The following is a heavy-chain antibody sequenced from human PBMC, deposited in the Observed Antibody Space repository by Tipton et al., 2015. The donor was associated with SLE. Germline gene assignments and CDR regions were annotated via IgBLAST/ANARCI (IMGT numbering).Heavy chain of an antibody. Sequence: TLSLTWSVSGYPDTTNRHHWGGFRQPPWKGLEWIGTFYDSGATYYNPSLESRVAISTDTSKNPFSLKLTSVTSADTAVYYCARHTLGTYDYIWGSYGDGFDIWSQGTIVTVSS. CDR1: GYPDTTNRHH. J-gene: IGHJ3*02. V-gene: IGHV4-39*07. D-gene: IGHD3-16*01. CDR3: ARHTLGTYDYIWGSYGDGFDI. CDR2: FYDSGAT.